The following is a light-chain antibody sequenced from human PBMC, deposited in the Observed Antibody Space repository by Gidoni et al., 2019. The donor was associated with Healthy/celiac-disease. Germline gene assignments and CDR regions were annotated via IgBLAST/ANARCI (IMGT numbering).Light chain of an antibody. CDR2: GAS. Sequence: EMVLTQSLATLAVSPGERATLSCRASQSVSSNLAWYQQKPGQAPRLLIYGASTRATGIPARFSGSGSGTELTLTISSLQSEDFAVYYCQQYNNWPRTFGQGTKLEIK. CDR3: QQYNNWPRT. V-gene: IGKV3-15*01. J-gene: IGKJ2*01. CDR1: QSVSSN.